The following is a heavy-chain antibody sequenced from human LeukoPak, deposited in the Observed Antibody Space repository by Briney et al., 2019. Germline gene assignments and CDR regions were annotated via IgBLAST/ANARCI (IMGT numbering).Heavy chain of an antibody. CDR2: INHSGST. Sequence: SETLSLTCAVYGGSFSGYYRSWIRQPPGKGLDWIGEINHSGSTNYNPSLKSRVTISVDTSKNQFSLKLSSVTAADTAVYYCASYGDYSNFDYWGQGTLVTVSS. J-gene: IGHJ4*02. CDR1: GGSFSGYY. V-gene: IGHV4-34*01. D-gene: IGHD4-17*01. CDR3: ASYGDYSNFDY.